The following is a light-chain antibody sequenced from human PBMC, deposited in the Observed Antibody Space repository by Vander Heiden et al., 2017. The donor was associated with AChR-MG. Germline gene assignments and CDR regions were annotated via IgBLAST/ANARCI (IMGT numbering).Light chain of an antibody. V-gene: IGKV3-20*01. CDR1: QSISSSY. CDR2: GAS. J-gene: IGKJ1*01. Sequence: EIVLTQSPGTLSLSPGERATLSCRASQSISSSYLAWYQQKPGQAPRLLIYGASSRATGIPDRFSGSGSGTDFTLTISRLGPEDFAGYYCQYPETFGQGTKVEIK. CDR3: QYPET.